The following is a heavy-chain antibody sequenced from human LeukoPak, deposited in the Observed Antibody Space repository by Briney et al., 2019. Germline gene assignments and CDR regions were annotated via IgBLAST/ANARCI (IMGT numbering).Heavy chain of an antibody. Sequence: PGGTLRLSCAASGFTFSTYGMNWVRQAPGKGLEWVSAIRNSGDSTYYADSVEGRFTISRDNSKNTLYLQMNSLRAEDTAVYYCAELGITMIGGVWGKGTTVTISS. CDR2: IRNSGDST. V-gene: IGHV3-23*01. D-gene: IGHD3-10*02. J-gene: IGHJ6*04. CDR3: AELGITMIGGV. CDR1: GFTFSTYG.